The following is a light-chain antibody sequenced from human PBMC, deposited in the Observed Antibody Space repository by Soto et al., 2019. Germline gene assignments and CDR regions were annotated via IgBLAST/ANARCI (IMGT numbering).Light chain of an antibody. CDR2: GAS. Sequence: EIVLTQSPGTLSLSPGERATLSCRASQSVSSSYLAWYQQKPGQAPRLLIYGASSRATGIPDRFSGSGSGTDFNLTISRLEPEDFAVYYCQQYVSSLTFGGWTKVEIK. J-gene: IGKJ4*01. CDR1: QSVSSSY. CDR3: QQYVSSLT. V-gene: IGKV3-20*01.